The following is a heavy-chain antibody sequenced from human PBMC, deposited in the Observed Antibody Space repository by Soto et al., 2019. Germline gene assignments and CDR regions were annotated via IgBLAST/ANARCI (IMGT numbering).Heavy chain of an antibody. V-gene: IGHV4-30-4*01. CDR1: GGSISSGDYY. CDR3: ARGSYYYDSSGYWGY. CDR2: IYYSGST. Sequence: PSETLSLTCTVSGGSISSGDYYWSWIRQPPGKGLEWIGYIYYSGSTYYNPSLKSRVTISVDTSKNQFSLKLSSVSAADTAVYYCARGSYYYDSSGYWGYWGHGALVTVSS. J-gene: IGHJ4*01. D-gene: IGHD3-22*01.